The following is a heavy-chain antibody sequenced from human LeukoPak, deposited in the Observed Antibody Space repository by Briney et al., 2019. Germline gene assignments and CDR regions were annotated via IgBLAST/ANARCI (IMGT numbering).Heavy chain of an antibody. J-gene: IGHJ4*02. Sequence: GGSLRLSCAASGFTFSSYEMSWVRQAPGKGLECVAYISTSGSSIYYADSVQGRFTISRDNAKNSLYLQMNSLRAEGTAVYYCAREARGLGRNFDYWGQGTLVTVSS. D-gene: IGHD1-1*01. CDR2: ISTSGSSI. CDR1: GFTFSSYE. V-gene: IGHV3-48*03. CDR3: AREARGLGRNFDY.